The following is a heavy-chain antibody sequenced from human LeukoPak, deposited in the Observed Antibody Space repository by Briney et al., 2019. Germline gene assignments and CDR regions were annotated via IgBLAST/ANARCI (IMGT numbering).Heavy chain of an antibody. J-gene: IGHJ4*02. Sequence: ASVKVSCKASGYTFTDYYMHWVRRAPGQGLEWMGWINVNRGGTNYAQRFQDRVTMTRDTSITTAYMELNRLKSDDTAVYYCARRYCSSTSCYYFDYWGQGTLVTVSS. CDR2: INVNRGGT. CDR3: ARRYCSSTSCYYFDY. D-gene: IGHD2-2*01. CDR1: GYTFTDYY. V-gene: IGHV1-2*02.